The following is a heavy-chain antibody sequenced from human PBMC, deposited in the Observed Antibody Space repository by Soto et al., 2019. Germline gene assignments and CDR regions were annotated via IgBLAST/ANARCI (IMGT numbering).Heavy chain of an antibody. CDR1: GFTFSSYA. CDR3: ARDLGSSWYPEYFQH. CDR2: ISYDGSNK. V-gene: IGHV3-30-3*01. J-gene: IGHJ1*01. D-gene: IGHD6-13*01. Sequence: GGSLRLSCAASGFTFSSYAMHWVRQAPGKGLEWVEVISYDGSNKYYADSVKGRFTISRDNSKNTLYLQMNSLRAEDTAVYYCARDLGSSWYPEYFQHWGQGTLVTVSS.